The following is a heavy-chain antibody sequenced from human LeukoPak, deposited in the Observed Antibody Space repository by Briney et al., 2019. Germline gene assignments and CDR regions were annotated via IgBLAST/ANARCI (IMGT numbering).Heavy chain of an antibody. J-gene: IGHJ3*02. CDR2: ICSGGTDI. D-gene: IGHD6-13*01. CDR3: ARRIAEAGSHAFDI. V-gene: IGHV3-11*01. CDR1: GFTFSDYN. Sequence: GGSLRLSCAASGFTFSDYNLSWIRQAPGKGLEWVSYICSGGTDIFYADSVKGRFTISRDNAKNSLYLQMNSLGAEDTAVYYCARRIAEAGSHAFDIWGQGTMVTVSS.